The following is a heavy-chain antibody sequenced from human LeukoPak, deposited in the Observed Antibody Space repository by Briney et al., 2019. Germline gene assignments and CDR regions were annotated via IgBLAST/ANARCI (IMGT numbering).Heavy chain of an antibody. D-gene: IGHD6-13*01. Sequence: GRSLRLSCAASGLTFSDYYMSWIRQAPGKRLEWLSYISRTGSHTPYADSVKGRFTVSRDNAKNSLSLELNSLRVDDTAIYYCARVGSTAEAGTPDYWGQGTLVSVSS. CDR2: ISRTGSHT. J-gene: IGHJ4*02. V-gene: IGHV3-11*06. CDR1: GLTFSDYY. CDR3: ARVGSTAEAGTPDY.